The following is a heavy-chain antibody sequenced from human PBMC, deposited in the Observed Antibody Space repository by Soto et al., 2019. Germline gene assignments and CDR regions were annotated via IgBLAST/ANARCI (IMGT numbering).Heavy chain of an antibody. Sequence: PSQTLSLTCVISGDSVSSNSAAWNWIRQSPSRGLEWPGRTYYRSKWYNDYAVSVKSRITINPDTSKNQFSLQLNSVTPEDTAVYYCARDVERQALAVYDYWGQGTLVTVSS. CDR2: TYYRSKWYN. V-gene: IGHV6-1*01. J-gene: IGHJ4*02. D-gene: IGHD6-19*01. CDR1: GDSVSSNSAA. CDR3: ARDVERQALAVYDY.